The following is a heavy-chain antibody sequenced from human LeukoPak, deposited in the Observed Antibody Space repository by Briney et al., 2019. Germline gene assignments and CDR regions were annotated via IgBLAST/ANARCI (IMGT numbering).Heavy chain of an antibody. CDR1: GFTFSTYG. Sequence: PGGTLRLSCAASGFTFSTYGMSWVRQAPGKGLEWLSALSGSGDRTYYADSVKGRFTISRDNAKNSLYLQMNSLRAEDTAVYYCARGRTRFDPWGQGTLVTVSS. V-gene: IGHV3-23*01. J-gene: IGHJ5*02. CDR3: ARGRTRFDP. CDR2: LSGSGDRT.